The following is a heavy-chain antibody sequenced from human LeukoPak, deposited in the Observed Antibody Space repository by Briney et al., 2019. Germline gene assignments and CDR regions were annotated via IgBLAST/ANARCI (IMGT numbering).Heavy chain of an antibody. V-gene: IGHV5-51*01. CDR2: IYPGDSET. J-gene: IGHJ4*02. CDR1: GYSFTSYW. D-gene: IGHD6-6*01. CDR3: ARHQGSAAPDY. Sequence: GESLKISCKGSGYSFTSYWIDWVRQMPGKGLEWMGIIYPGDSETRYSPSFQGQVTISADRSISTAYLQWSSLKASDSAMYYCARHQGSAAPDYWGQGTLVTVSS.